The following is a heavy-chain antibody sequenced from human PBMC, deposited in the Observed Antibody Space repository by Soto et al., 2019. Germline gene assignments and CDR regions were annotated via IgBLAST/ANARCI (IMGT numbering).Heavy chain of an antibody. CDR3: ARSYYDFWSGYSDYYYYMDV. CDR2: IYYSGST. D-gene: IGHD3-3*01. Sequence: SETLSLTCTVSGGSISSGGYYWSWIRQHPGKGLEWIGYIYYSGSTYYNPSLKSRVTISVDTSKNQFSLKLSSVTAADTAVYYCARSYYDFWSGYSDYYYYMDVWGKGTTVTVSS. CDR1: GGSISSGGYY. V-gene: IGHV4-31*03. J-gene: IGHJ6*03.